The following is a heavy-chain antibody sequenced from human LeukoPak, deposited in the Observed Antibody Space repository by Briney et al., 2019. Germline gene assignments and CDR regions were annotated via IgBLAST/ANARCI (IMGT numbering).Heavy chain of an antibody. V-gene: IGHV4-4*07. Sequence: SETLSHTCTVSGDSISSYYWSWIRQPAGKGLEWIGRIHPSGNTNYNPSLKSRVTLSVDTSKNLFSLKLSSVTAADTAVYYCARGPPPDFDYWGQGTLVTVSS. J-gene: IGHJ4*02. CDR2: IHPSGNT. CDR1: GDSISSYY. CDR3: ARGPPPDFDY.